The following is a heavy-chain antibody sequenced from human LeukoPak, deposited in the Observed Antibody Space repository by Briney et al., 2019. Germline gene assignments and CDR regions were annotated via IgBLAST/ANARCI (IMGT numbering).Heavy chain of an antibody. Sequence: GASVKVSCKASGYTFTRYDINWVRQATGQGLEWMGWMNPNSGNTGYAQKFQGRVTMTRNTSISTAYMELSSLRSEDTAVYYCARGHGVRFLEWPRGYYYGMDVWGQGATVTVSS. CDR3: ARGHGVRFLEWPRGYYYGMDV. V-gene: IGHV1-8*01. CDR1: GYTFTRYD. D-gene: IGHD3-3*01. CDR2: MNPNSGNT. J-gene: IGHJ6*02.